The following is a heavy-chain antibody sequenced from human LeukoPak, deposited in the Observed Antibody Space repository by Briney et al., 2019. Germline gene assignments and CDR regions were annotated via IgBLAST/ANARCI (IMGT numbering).Heavy chain of an antibody. J-gene: IGHJ5*02. CDR1: GFIFSSYG. V-gene: IGHV3-23*01. Sequence: GGTLRLSCAASGFIFSSYGMSWVRQAPGKGLEWVSAISGSGGSTYYADSVKGRFTMSRDNSQNTLYLQMSSLRAEDTAVYYCAKDRLKYTYGRTNCFDPWGQGTLVTVSS. CDR3: AKDRLKYTYGRTNCFDP. CDR2: ISGSGGST. D-gene: IGHD5-18*01.